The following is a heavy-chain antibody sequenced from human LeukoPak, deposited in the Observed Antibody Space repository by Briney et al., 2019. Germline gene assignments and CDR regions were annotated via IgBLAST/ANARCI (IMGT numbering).Heavy chain of an antibody. J-gene: IGHJ4*02. V-gene: IGHV4-34*01. CDR1: GGSFSGYY. CDR2: INHSGST. Sequence: PSETLSLTCAVYGGSFSGYYWSWIRQPPGKGLEWIGEINHSGSTNYNPSLKSRVTISVDTSKNQFSLKLSSVTAADAAVYYRARRIAVAGYFDYWGQGTLVTVSS. CDR3: ARRIAVAGYFDY. D-gene: IGHD6-19*01.